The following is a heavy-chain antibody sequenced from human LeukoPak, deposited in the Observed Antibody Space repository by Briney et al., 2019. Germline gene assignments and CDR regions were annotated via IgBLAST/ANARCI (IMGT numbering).Heavy chain of an antibody. Sequence: ASVKVSCKASGYTFTGYYMHWVRQAPGQGLEWMGRINPNSGGTNYAQKFQGRVTMTRDTSISTAYMELSRLRSDDTAVYYCARQEYSYYYYYGMDVWGQGTTVTVSS. V-gene: IGHV1-2*06. D-gene: IGHD5-18*01. J-gene: IGHJ6*02. CDR3: ARQEYSYYYYYGMDV. CDR1: GYTFTGYY. CDR2: INPNSGGT.